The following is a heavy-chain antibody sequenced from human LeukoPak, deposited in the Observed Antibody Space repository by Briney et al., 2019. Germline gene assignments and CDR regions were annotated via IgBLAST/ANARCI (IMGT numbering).Heavy chain of an antibody. V-gene: IGHV1-69*05. J-gene: IGHJ6*03. CDR1: GGTFSSYA. Sequence: ASVKVSCKASGGTFSSYAISWVRQAPGQGLEWMGGIIPIFGTANYAQKFQGRVTITTDESTSTAYMELSSLRSEDTAVYYCERVAPGSVYMDVWGKGTTVTVSS. D-gene: IGHD2-15*01. CDR3: ERVAPGSVYMDV. CDR2: IIPIFGTA.